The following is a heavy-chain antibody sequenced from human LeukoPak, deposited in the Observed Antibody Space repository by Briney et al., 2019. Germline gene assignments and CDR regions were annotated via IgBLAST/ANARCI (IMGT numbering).Heavy chain of an antibody. CDR2: IKSKTDGGTT. V-gene: IGHV3-15*01. J-gene: IGHJ4*02. Sequence: AGGSLRLSCAASGFTFSSYWMHWVRQAPGKGLVWVGRIKSKTDGGTTDYAAPVKGRFTISRDDSKNTLYLEMNSLENEDTAVYFCAKMLRWWDTVDYWGQGTLVTVSS. CDR1: GFTFSSYW. D-gene: IGHD4-23*01. CDR3: AKMLRWWDTVDY.